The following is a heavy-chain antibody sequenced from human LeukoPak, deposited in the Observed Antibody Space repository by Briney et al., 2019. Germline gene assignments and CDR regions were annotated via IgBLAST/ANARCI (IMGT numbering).Heavy chain of an antibody. J-gene: IGHJ6*04. CDR1: GGTFSSYT. D-gene: IGHD3-10*01. V-gene: IGHV1-69*13. CDR3: AGGLIRGVIRPHYYYAMDV. Sequence: GASVKVSCKASGGTFSSYTISWVRQAPGQGREWMGGIIPILRTPNYAQKFQGRVTITADESTTTAYMELSSLRSEDTAVYYCAGGLIRGVIRPHYYYAMDVWGKGTTVTVSS. CDR2: IIPILRTP.